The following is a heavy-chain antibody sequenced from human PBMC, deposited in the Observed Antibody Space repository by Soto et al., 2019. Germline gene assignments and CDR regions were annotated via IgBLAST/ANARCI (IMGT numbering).Heavy chain of an antibody. J-gene: IGHJ5*02. D-gene: IGHD3-16*01. V-gene: IGHV4-30-4*01. Sequence: QVQLQESGPGLVKPSQTLSLTCTVSGGSITSDYSCWSWIRQPPGGGLEWIGHIFDSGTTYTNPSPRGQVALPLATSNNHSPRTLRSGTAADTAFYYCARGPFGDKVPTWGQGALVTVSS. CDR1: GGSITSDYSC. CDR3: ARGPFGDKVPT. CDR2: IFDSGTT.